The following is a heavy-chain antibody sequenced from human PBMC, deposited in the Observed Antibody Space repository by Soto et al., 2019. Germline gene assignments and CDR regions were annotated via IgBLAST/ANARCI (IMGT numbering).Heavy chain of an antibody. Sequence: PGGSLRLSCAASGFNFSDHYMNWIRQAPGKGLEWVSYISGSSRYTNFADSVKGRFTISRDNAKNSLYLQMNSLRAEDTAVYYCARHTSGWHYYDYWRQRTPVTVSS. J-gene: IGHJ4*02. CDR3: ARHTSGWHYYDY. V-gene: IGHV3-11*06. CDR1: GFNFSDHY. D-gene: IGHD6-19*01. CDR2: ISGSSRYT.